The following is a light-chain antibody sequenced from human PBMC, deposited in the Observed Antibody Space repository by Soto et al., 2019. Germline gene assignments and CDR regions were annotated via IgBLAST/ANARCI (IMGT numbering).Light chain of an antibody. Sequence: EIMLTQSPVTLSLSPGEGATLSCRASQSVAGSYLAWYQQKPGRTPGLLIYGASSRATGIPDRFSGSGSGTEFTLTINRLEPEDFAVYYCQQYGVSPRTFGQGTKVEIK. CDR3: QQYGVSPRT. V-gene: IGKV3-20*01. J-gene: IGKJ1*01. CDR1: QSVAGSY. CDR2: GAS.